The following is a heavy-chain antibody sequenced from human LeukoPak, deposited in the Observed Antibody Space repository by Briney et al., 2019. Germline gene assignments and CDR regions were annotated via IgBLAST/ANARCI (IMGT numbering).Heavy chain of an antibody. CDR3: ARTRATYLPLDY. CDR1: GGSISSSSYY. Sequence: SETLSLTCIVSGGSISSSSYYWGWIRQPPGKGLEWIGSIYYTGSTYYNPSLKSRVTISLDTSKTQFSLELTSVTAADTAMYYCARTRATYLPLDYWGQGSLVTVSS. D-gene: IGHD1-26*01. CDR2: IYYTGST. V-gene: IGHV4-39*07. J-gene: IGHJ4*02.